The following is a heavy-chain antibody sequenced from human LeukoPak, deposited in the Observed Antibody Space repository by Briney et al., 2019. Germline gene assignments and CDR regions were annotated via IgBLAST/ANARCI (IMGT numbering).Heavy chain of an antibody. CDR3: ARDRAGGDYFDY. CDR2: IYHSGST. CDR1: GYSISSGYY. D-gene: IGHD4-23*01. J-gene: IGHJ4*02. V-gene: IGHV4-38-2*02. Sequence: SETLSLTCTVSGYSISSGYYWGWIRQPPGKGLEWIGSIYHSGSTYYNPSLKSRVTISVDTSKNQFSLKLSSVTAADTAVYYCARDRAGGDYFDYWGQGTLVTVSS.